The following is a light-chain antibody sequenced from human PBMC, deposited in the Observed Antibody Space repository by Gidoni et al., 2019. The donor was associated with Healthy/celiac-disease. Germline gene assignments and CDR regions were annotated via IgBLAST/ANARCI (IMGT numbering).Light chain of an antibody. V-gene: IGKV1-9*01. CDR1: QGISSY. CDR3: QQLNSYPRT. Sequence: DIQLTQSPSFLSASVGDRVTITCRASQGISSYLAWYQQKPGKAPKLLIYAASTLQSGVPSRFSGSGSGTEFTLTISSLQPEDFATYYCQQLNSYPRTFGHGTTVKSN. CDR2: AAS. J-gene: IGKJ1*01.